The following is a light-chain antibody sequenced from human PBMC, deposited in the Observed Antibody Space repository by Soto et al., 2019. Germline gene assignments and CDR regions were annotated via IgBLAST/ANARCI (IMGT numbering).Light chain of an antibody. Sequence: QSALTQPASVSGSPGQSIAISCTGTSSDAGGYDYVPWYRQHRDKAPKRLIYEVIKRPSGVSNRFSGSKSGNTASLTISGLQPEDEADYYCSSHTSGSTRVFGSGTKLTVL. CDR2: EVI. J-gene: IGLJ1*01. CDR1: SSDAGGYDY. V-gene: IGLV2-14*01. CDR3: SSHTSGSTRV.